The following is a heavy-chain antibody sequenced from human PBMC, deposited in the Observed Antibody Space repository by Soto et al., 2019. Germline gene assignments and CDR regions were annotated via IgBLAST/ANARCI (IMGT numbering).Heavy chain of an antibody. CDR3: AKGVTTSRYYYYGMDV. CDR1: GFTFSSYG. V-gene: IGHV3-30*18. J-gene: IGHJ6*02. D-gene: IGHD4-4*01. CDR2: ISYDGSNK. Sequence: QVQLVESGGGVVQPGRSLRLSCAASGFTFSSYGMHWVRQAPGKGLEWVAVISYDGSNKYYADSVKGRFTISRDNSKNTLYVQMTSLRAEDTAVYYCAKGVTTSRYYYYGMDVWGQGTTVTVSS.